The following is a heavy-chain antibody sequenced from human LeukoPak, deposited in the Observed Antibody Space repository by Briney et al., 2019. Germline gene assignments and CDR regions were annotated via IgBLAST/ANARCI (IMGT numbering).Heavy chain of an antibody. CDR1: GDIFKKYG. J-gene: IGHJ4*02. CDR2: IITVLGIT. V-gene: IGHV1-69*04. CDR3: VRGGWDGYNLDY. D-gene: IGHD5-24*01. Sequence: VASVKVSCKASGDIFKKYGIFWVRQAPGQGLECMGRIITVLGITNNAQSFQGRVTITADKATSTAYLELSRLTSEDTAVYYCVRGGWDGYNLDYWGQGTLVIVSS.